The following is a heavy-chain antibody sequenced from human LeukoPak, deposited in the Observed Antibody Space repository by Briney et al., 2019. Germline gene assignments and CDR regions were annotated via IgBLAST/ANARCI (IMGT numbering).Heavy chain of an antibody. Sequence: ASVKVSCKASGYTFTGYYMHWVRQAPGQGLEWMGWINPNSGGTNYAQKFQGRVTMTRDTSISTAYMELSRLRSDDTAVYYCAREDAYCSGGSCYSSWFDPWGQGTLVTVSS. J-gene: IGHJ5*02. CDR1: GYTFTGYY. CDR2: INPNSGGT. D-gene: IGHD2-15*01. V-gene: IGHV1-2*02. CDR3: AREDAYCSGGSCYSSWFDP.